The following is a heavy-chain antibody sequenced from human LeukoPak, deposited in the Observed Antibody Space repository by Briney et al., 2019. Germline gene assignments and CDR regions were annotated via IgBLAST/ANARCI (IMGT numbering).Heavy chain of an antibody. CDR3: ARVGAGYDSSGYYIPGFYFDF. D-gene: IGHD3-22*01. V-gene: IGHV3-30-3*01. CDR1: GFTFSSYA. CDR2: ISYDGSNK. Sequence: QAGGSLRLSCAASGFTFSSYAMHWVRQAPGKGLEWVAVISYDGSNKYYADSVKGRFTISRDNSKNTLYLQMNSLRAEDTAVYYCARVGAGYDSSGYYIPGFYFDFWGQGTLVTVSS. J-gene: IGHJ4*02.